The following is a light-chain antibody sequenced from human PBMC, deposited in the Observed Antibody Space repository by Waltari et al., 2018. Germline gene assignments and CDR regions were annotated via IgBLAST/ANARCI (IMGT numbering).Light chain of an antibody. Sequence: SYDLTQPHSVSVSPGQTAKITCGARSIGSNNVQWYKQRPPQAPVLVMYADNNRPSGIPDRFSGSNSGNTATLTISGVEAGDEADYYCQVWDDGSKYVFGSGTKLTVL. CDR3: QVWDDGSKYV. V-gene: IGLV3-21*02. CDR2: ADN. J-gene: IGLJ6*01. CDR1: SIGSNN.